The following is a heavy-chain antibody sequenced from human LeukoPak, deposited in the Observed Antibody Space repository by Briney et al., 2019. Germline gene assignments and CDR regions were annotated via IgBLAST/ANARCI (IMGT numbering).Heavy chain of an antibody. D-gene: IGHD3-10*01. CDR2: VNHSGST. V-gene: IGHV4-34*01. J-gene: IGHJ4*02. CDR1: GGSFSGYY. CDR3: ARRFRIHFDY. Sequence: PSETLSLTCAVYGGSFSGYYWTWIRQPPGKGLEWIGEVNHSGSTTYTPSLKSRVTISVDTSKNQFSLNLSSVTAADTAVYYCARRFRIHFDYWRQGSLVTVSS.